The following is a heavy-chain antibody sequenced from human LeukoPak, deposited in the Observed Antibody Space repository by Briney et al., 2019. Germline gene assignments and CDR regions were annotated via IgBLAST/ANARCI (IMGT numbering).Heavy chain of an antibody. J-gene: IGHJ6*02. CDR2: ISSSSSTI. CDR3: ARGKIGYYGMDV. D-gene: IGHD2/OR15-2a*01. CDR1: GFTFSSYS. V-gene: IGHV3-48*01. Sequence: AGGSLRLSCVVSGFTFSSYSMNWVRQAPGKGLEWVSYISSSSSTIYYADSVKGRFTISRDTAKNSLHLQMNSLRAEDTAVYYCARGKIGYYGMDVWGQGTTVTVSS.